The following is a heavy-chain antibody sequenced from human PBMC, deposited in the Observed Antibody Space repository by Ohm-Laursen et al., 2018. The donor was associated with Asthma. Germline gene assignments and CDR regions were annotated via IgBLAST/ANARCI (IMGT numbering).Heavy chain of an antibody. CDR1: GYTFTNYG. J-gene: IGHJ5*02. D-gene: IGHD2-15*01. CDR3: ARWGGYCSDSTCYSGWFDP. Sequence: ASVKVSCNASGYTFTNYGITWVRQAPGQGLEWMGWISAYSHNTNYAQNLQGRVTITTDTSTSTAYMELRSLRSDDTAVYFCARWGGYCSDSTCYSGWFDPWGQGTLVTVSS. V-gene: IGHV1-18*04. CDR2: ISAYSHNT.